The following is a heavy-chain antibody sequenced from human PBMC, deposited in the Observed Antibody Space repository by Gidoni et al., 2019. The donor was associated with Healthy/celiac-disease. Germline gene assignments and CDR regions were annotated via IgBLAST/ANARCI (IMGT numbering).Heavy chain of an antibody. CDR3: ADGLWEYYGSGSYYD. J-gene: IGHJ4*02. CDR2: IYYSGSP. CDR1: GGPISTSSYY. V-gene: IGHV4-39*05. D-gene: IGHD3-10*01. Sequence: QLQLQESGPGLVKPSETPSLTCTVPGGPISTSSYYWGWIRQPPGKGLEWSGSIYYSGSPYYIPSLKSRVTISVDTSKNQFSLKLSSVTAADTAVYYCADGLWEYYGSGSYYDWGQGTLVTVSS.